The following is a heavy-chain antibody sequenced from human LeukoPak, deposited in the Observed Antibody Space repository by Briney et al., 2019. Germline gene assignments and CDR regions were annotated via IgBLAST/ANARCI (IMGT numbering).Heavy chain of an antibody. Sequence: PGVSLRLSCAASGFTVCSNYMSWVRQAPGKGLEWVSVIYSGGSTYYADSVKGRFTISRDNSKNTLYLQMNSLRAEDTAVYYCARDSPYFHYYDSSGYYPATNWYFDLWGRGTLVTVSS. CDR3: ARDSPYFHYYDSSGYYPATNWYFDL. CDR1: GFTVCSNY. CDR2: IYSGGST. J-gene: IGHJ2*01. V-gene: IGHV3-53*01. D-gene: IGHD3-22*01.